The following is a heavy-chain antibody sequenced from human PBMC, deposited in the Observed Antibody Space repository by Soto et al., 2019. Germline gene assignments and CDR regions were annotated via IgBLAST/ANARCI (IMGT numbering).Heavy chain of an antibody. CDR1: GFTFSDYW. J-gene: IGHJ4*02. V-gene: IGHV3-20*04. D-gene: IGHD3-22*01. Sequence: PGGSLRLSCAVSGFTFSDYWMTWVRQAPGKGLEWVAGINWNGGSKGYADSVKGRFTISRDNAKSSLYLQMDNLRAEDTAFYFCARATQSYYDTSGYYSYVHWGQGAQVTVSS. CDR3: ARATQSYYDTSGYYSYVH. CDR2: INWNGGSK.